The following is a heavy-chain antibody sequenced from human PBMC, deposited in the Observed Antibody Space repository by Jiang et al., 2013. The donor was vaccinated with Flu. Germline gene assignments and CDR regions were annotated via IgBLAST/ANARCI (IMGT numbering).Heavy chain of an antibody. CDR2: IYYSGST. J-gene: IGHJ4*02. Sequence: GSGLVKPSETLSLTCTVSGGSISSSSYYWGWIRQPPGKGLEWIGSIYYSGSTYYNPSLKSRVTISVDTSKNQFSLKLSSVTAADTAVYYCARIVVVVAATPRQYYFDYWGQGTLVTVSS. CDR3: ARIVVVVAATPRQYYFDY. CDR1: GGSISSSSYY. V-gene: IGHV4-39*07. D-gene: IGHD2-15*01.